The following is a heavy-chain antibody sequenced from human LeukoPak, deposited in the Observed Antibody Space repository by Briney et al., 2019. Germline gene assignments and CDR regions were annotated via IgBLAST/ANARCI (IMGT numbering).Heavy chain of an antibody. Sequence: PGGSLRLSCAASGFTFSNYWIHWVRQAPGKGLVWVSRIQSDGSIINYADSVKGRFTIFRDNAKNTVYLQMNSLRAEDTAVYYCARGGRYAYFLDYWGQGTLVTVSS. CDR1: GFTFSNYW. V-gene: IGHV3-74*01. J-gene: IGHJ4*02. D-gene: IGHD3-16*01. CDR2: IQSDGSII. CDR3: ARGGRYAYFLDY.